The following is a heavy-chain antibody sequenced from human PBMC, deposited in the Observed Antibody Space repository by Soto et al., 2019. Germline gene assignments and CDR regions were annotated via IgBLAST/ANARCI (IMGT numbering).Heavy chain of an antibody. CDR2: IIPIFGTA. J-gene: IGHJ4*02. V-gene: IGHV1-69*13. CDR3: ARVGYSSSSVLDY. CDR1: GGTFSSYA. Sequence: SVKVSCKASGGTFSSYAISWVRQAPGQGLEWMGGIIPIFGTANYAQKFQSRVTITADESTSTAYMELSSLRSEDTAVYYCARVGYSSSSVLDYWGQGTLVTVSS. D-gene: IGHD6-6*01.